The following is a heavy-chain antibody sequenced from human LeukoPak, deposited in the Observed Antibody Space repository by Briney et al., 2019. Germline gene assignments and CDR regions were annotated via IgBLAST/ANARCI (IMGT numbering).Heavy chain of an antibody. J-gene: IGHJ6*02. V-gene: IGHV3-21*01. CDR1: GFTFSSYS. CDR2: ISSSSYI. D-gene: IGHD6-13*01. CDR3: ARDSGYGYSSSWSIYYYYGMDV. Sequence: PGGSLRLSCAASGFTFSSYSMNWVRQAPGKGLEWVSSISSSSYIYYADSVKGRFTISRDNAKNSLYLQMNSLRAEDTAVYYCARDSGYGYSSSWSIYYYYGMDVWGQGTTVTVSS.